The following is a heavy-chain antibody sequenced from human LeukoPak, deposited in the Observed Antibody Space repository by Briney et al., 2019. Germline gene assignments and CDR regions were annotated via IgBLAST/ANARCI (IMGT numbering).Heavy chain of an antibody. CDR1: GFTFSSYS. CDR3: ARDDHYNYYYMDV. CDR2: ISSSSYI. Sequence: PGGSLRLSCAASGFTFSSYSMNWVRQAPGKGLEWVSSISSSSYIYYADSVKGRFTISRDNAKNSLYLQMNSLRAEDTAVYYCARDDHYNYYYMDVWGKGTTVTVSS. J-gene: IGHJ6*03. V-gene: IGHV3-21*01.